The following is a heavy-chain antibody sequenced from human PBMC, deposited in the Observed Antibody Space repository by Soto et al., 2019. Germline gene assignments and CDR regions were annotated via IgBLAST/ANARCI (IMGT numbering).Heavy chain of an antibody. Sequence: ASVKVSCKASGYIFTAYSMHWVRQAPGQGLEWLGWINPNSGDTIYAQKFQDRVTMTCDTSVSAAYLELSSLSSDDTALYYCAREASAVVSLDYWGQGTLVTVSS. CDR2: INPNSGDT. V-gene: IGHV1-2*02. CDR1: GYIFTAYS. CDR3: AREASAVVSLDY. D-gene: IGHD2-15*01. J-gene: IGHJ4*02.